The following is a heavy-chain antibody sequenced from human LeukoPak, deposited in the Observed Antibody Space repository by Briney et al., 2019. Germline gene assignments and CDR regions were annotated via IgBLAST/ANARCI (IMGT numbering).Heavy chain of an antibody. CDR1: GFTFRSYW. CDR3: AKVSGGGLYYDGMDV. Sequence: GGSLRLSCAASGFTFRSYWMSWVRQAPGKGLEWVSVISGSGGTTYYADSVKGRFTISRDSSKNTLYLQMNSLRAEDTAVYYCAKVSGGGLYYDGMDVWGQGTTVTVSS. D-gene: IGHD1-14*01. V-gene: IGHV3-23*01. CDR2: ISGSGGTT. J-gene: IGHJ6*02.